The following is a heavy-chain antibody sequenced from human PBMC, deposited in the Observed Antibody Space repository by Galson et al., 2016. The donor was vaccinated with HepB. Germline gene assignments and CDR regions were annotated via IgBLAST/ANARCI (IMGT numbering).Heavy chain of an antibody. CDR1: GFTFSSYW. Sequence: SLRLSCAASGFTFSSYWMHWVRQAPGKGLEWVANIKQDGSEKYYVDSVTGRLTISRDNAKNSLYLQMNSLRAEDTAVYYCARPPTGDFWSGFYTYWGQGTLVTVSS. D-gene: IGHD3-3*01. CDR3: ARPPTGDFWSGFYTY. J-gene: IGHJ4*02. CDR2: IKQDGSEK. V-gene: IGHV3-7*05.